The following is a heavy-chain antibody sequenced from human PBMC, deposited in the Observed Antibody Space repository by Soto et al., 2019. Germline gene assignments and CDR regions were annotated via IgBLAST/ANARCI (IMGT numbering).Heavy chain of an antibody. J-gene: IGHJ5*02. CDR2: ISYDGSNK. CDR3: AKAGAGITIFGVVNEYDP. V-gene: IGHV3-30*18. CDR1: GFTFSSYG. Sequence: GSLRLSCAASGFTFSSYGMHWVRQAPGKGLGWVAVISYDGSNKYYADSVKGRFTISRDNSKNTLYLQMNSLRAEDTAVYYCAKAGAGITIFGVVNEYDPWGQGTLVTVSS. D-gene: IGHD3-3*01.